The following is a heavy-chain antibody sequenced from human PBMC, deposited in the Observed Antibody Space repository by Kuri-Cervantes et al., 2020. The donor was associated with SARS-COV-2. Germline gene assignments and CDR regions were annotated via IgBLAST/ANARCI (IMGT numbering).Heavy chain of an antibody. Sequence: GGSLRLSCTASGVTFADYGMSWVRQVPGKGLEWVSAISGSGGSTYYADSVKGRFTISRDNSKNTLYLQMNSLRAEDTALYYCAKDMTYCSSTSCYTHDAFDIWGQGTMVTVSS. CDR2: ISGSGGST. J-gene: IGHJ3*02. CDR3: AKDMTYCSSTSCYTHDAFDI. D-gene: IGHD2-2*02. V-gene: IGHV3-23*01. CDR1: GVTFADYG.